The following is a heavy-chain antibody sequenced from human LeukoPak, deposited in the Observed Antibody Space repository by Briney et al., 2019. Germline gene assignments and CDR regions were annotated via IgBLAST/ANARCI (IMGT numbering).Heavy chain of an antibody. V-gene: IGHV3-30-3*01. J-gene: IGHJ4*02. CDR1: GFTFSSYA. D-gene: IGHD3-3*01. CDR3: ARGENYDFWSGFDY. CDR2: LSYDGSNK. Sequence: GGSLRLSCAASGFTFSSYAMHWVRQAPGKGLEWVAVLSYDGSNKYYADSVKGRFTISRDNSKNTLYLQMNSLRAEDTAVYYCARGENYDFWSGFDYWGQGTLVTVSS.